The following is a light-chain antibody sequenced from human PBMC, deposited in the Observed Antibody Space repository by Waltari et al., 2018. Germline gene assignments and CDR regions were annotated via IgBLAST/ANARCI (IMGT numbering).Light chain of an antibody. CDR2: GAS. V-gene: IGKV1-16*02. CDR3: QQYKTYPIT. J-gene: IGKJ5*01. CDR1: PDITPY. Sequence: DIQMTQSPSSLSASVADRVTITRRASPDITPYLAWFKQKPGKAPKSLIYGASSLQRGVSSNFSGSGSGTDFTLTISSLQPEDFATYYCQQYKTYPITFGQGTRLDIK.